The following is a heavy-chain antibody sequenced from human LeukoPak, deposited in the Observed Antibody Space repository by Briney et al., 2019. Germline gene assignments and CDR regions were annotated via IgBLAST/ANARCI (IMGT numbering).Heavy chain of an antibody. V-gene: IGHV1-69*04. CDR2: IIPILGIA. CDR3: ASSLVGCSSTSCWVRFVN. D-gene: IGHD2-2*01. CDR1: GGTFSSYA. J-gene: IGHJ4*02. Sequence: ASVKVSCKASGGTFSSYAISWVRQAPGQGLEWMGRIIPILGIANYAQKFQGRVTITADKSTSTAYMELSSLRSDDTAVYYCASSLVGCSSTSCWVRFVNWGQGTLVTVSS.